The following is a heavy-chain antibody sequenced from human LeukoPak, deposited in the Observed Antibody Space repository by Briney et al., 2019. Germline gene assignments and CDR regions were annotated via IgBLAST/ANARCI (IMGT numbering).Heavy chain of an antibody. CDR2: IYYSGST. CDR3: AREGFYYSNWFDP. CDR1: GGSISSYY. Sequence: SETLSLTCTVSGGSISSYYWSWIRQPPGKGLEWIGYIYYSGSTNYNPSLKSRVTISVDTSKNQFSLKLSSVTAADTAVYYCAREGFYYSNWFDPWGQGTLVTVSS. D-gene: IGHD3-22*01. V-gene: IGHV4-59*12. J-gene: IGHJ5*02.